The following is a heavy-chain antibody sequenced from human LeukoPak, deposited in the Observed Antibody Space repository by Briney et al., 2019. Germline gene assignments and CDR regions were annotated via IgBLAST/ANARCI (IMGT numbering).Heavy chain of an antibody. CDR1: GFTFSDYY. Sequence: GGSLRLSCAASGFTFSDYYMSWIREAPGKGLEWVSYISSSSSYTNYADSVKGRFTISRDNAKNSLYLQMNSLRAEDTAVYYCARDVGATTYNWFDPWGQGTLVTVSS. D-gene: IGHD1-26*01. CDR3: ARDVGATTYNWFDP. V-gene: IGHV3-11*05. J-gene: IGHJ5*02. CDR2: ISSSSSYT.